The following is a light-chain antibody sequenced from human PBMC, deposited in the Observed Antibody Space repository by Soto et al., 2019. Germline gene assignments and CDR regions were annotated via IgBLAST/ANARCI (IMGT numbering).Light chain of an antibody. CDR3: QQANSFPLT. J-gene: IGKJ4*01. CDR2: DAS. CDR1: QSISNW. Sequence: DIQMTQSPSTLPASVGDTVSITCRASQSISNWLAWYQQKPGKGPKLLIYDASSLQSGVPSRFSGRGSGTEFTLTISSLEPEDFATYYCQQANSFPLTFGGGTKV. V-gene: IGKV1-5*01.